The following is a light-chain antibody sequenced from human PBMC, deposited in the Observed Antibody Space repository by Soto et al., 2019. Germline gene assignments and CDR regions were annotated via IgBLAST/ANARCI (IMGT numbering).Light chain of an antibody. V-gene: IGKV1-16*02. CDR2: AAS. J-gene: IGKJ3*01. CDR1: PAISNY. CDR3: QQYNSYPLFT. Sequence: DIQMTQSPSSLSASVGDRVTVTCRASPAISNYLAWFQQKPRIAPKSLIYAASGLQSGVPSKFSGSGSGTDLTLTTSSLQPEDFATYYCQQYNSYPLFTFGPGTKVDIK.